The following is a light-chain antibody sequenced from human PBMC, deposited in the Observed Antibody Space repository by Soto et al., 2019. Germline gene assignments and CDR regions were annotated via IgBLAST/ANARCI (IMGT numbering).Light chain of an antibody. CDR1: SSNIGAGYD. CDR2: GNS. CDR3: QSYDSSLSAL. J-gene: IGLJ3*02. V-gene: IGLV1-40*01. Sequence: QSVLTQPPSVSGAPGQRVTISCTGSSSNIGAGYDVHWYQQLPGTAPKLLIYGNSNRPSGVPDRFSGSKSGTSASLAITGHQAEEEADYYCQSYDSSLSALFGGGTKLTVL.